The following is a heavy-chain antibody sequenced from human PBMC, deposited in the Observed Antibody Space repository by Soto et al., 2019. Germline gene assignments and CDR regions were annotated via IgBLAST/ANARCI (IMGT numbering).Heavy chain of an antibody. J-gene: IGHJ5*02. CDR2: ISTKNGNT. V-gene: IGHV1-18*01. CDR3: VRDMNYYGSGRGWFDP. D-gene: IGHD3-10*01. CDR1: GYSFTIYG. Sequence: QVQLEQSGTEVRKPGASVKVSCKTSGYSFTIYGISWVRQAPGQGLEWMAWISTKNGNTNYAQKLQSRVNLTTDASTSTAYMELRSLRSDDTAVYYCVRDMNYYGSGRGWFDPWGQGTLVTVSS.